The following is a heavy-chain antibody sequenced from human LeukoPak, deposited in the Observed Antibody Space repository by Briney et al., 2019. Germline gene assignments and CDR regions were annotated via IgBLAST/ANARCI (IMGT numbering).Heavy chain of an antibody. CDR3: VRDNGLLWFGEFFP. J-gene: IGHJ5*02. CDR2: ISSSGRII. CDR1: GFTFSSYE. Sequence: GGSLRLSCAASGFTFSSYEMNWVRQAPGKGLEWVSYISSSGRIIYYADSVKGRFTISRDNAKNSLYLEMNSLRAEDTAVYYCVRDNGLLWFGEFFPWGQGTLVIVSP. V-gene: IGHV3-48*03. D-gene: IGHD3-10*01.